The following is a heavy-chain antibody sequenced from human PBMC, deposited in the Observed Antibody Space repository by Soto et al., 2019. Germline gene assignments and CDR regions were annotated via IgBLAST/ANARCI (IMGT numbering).Heavy chain of an antibody. V-gene: IGHV1-69*01. J-gene: IGHJ6*02. Sequence: QVQLVQSGAEVKKPGSSVKVSCKASGGTFSSYAISWVRQAPGQGLEWMGGIIPISETTNYAQKFQGRVTSTADESKSTAYMELSSRRSEDTAVYYCARSQGSSTSLEIYYYYYYGMDVWGQGTTVTVSS. CDR2: IIPISETT. CDR1: GGTFSSYA. D-gene: IGHD2-2*01. CDR3: ARSQGSSTSLEIYYYYYYGMDV.